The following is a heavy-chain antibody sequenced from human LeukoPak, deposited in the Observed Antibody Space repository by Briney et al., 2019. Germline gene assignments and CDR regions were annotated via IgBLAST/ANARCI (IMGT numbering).Heavy chain of an antibody. D-gene: IGHD2-15*01. CDR3: GGEPRLLDV. Sequence: SETLSLTCTVSGVSITSSYWSWFRQPPGGELESIGYIYSTGTPKSNPSLESRVTISLDASKNQFSLKLSFVSAVDTATYFCGGEPRLLDVWGKGITVTV. J-gene: IGHJ6*03. V-gene: IGHV4-59*01. CDR1: GVSITSSY. CDR2: IYSTGTP.